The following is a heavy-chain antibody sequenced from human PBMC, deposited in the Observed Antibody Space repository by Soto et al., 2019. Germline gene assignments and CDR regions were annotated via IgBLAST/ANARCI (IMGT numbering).Heavy chain of an antibody. Sequence: PGGSLRLSCAASGFTFSDHYMDWVRQAPGKGLEWVGRTRNKAKSYTTEYAASVKGRFTISRDDSKKSLYLQMNSLKTEDTAVYYCARVSWSTEGYSYGYWGQGT. J-gene: IGHJ4*02. CDR3: ARVSWSTEGYSYGY. CDR1: GFTFSDHY. CDR2: TRNKAKSYTT. V-gene: IGHV3-72*01. D-gene: IGHD5-18*01.